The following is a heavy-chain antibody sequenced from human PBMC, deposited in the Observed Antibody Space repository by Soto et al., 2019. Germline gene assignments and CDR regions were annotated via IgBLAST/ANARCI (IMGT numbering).Heavy chain of an antibody. D-gene: IGHD2-15*01. Sequence: QVHLVQSGAEMKKPGSSVKVSCKVSGGDLTNSGISWVRQAPGQGLEWMGGIFPLVAMVDYSQKFQGRVTITADETPTPANMDPGSPRCDDTAVYYCANEDGAAFKSWGQGTLVIVSS. V-gene: IGHV1-69*12. CDR2: IFPLVAMV. J-gene: IGHJ5*02. CDR1: GGDLTNSG. CDR3: ANEDGAAFKS.